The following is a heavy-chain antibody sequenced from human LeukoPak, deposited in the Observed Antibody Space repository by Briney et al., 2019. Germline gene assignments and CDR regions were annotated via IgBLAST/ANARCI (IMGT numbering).Heavy chain of an antibody. J-gene: IGHJ5*02. CDR1: GGSFSGYY. CDR2: INHSGST. Sequence: KPSETLSLTCAVYGGSFSGYYWSGIRQPPGKGLEWIGEINHSGSTNYNPSLKSRVTISVDTSKNQFSLRLSSVAAADTAVYYCARQEAADYDFWSGPDLNWFDPWGQGTLVTVSS. D-gene: IGHD3-3*01. CDR3: ARQEAADYDFWSGPDLNWFDP. V-gene: IGHV4-34*01.